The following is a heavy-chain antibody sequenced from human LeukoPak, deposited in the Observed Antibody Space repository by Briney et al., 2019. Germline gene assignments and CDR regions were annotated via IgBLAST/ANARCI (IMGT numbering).Heavy chain of an antibody. CDR3: ASGRMTQNAFDI. CDR2: IYYSGST. CDR1: GGSISSGGYY. Sequence: SETLSLTCTVSGGSISSGGYYWSWIRQHPGKGLEWIGYIYYSGSTYYNPSPKSRVTISVDTSKNQFSLKLSSVTAADTAVYYCASGRMTQNAFDIWGQGTMVTVSS. V-gene: IGHV4-31*03. J-gene: IGHJ3*02.